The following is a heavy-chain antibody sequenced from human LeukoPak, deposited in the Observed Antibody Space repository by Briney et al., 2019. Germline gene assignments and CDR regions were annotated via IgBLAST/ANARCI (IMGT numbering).Heavy chain of an antibody. V-gene: IGHV3-21*06. J-gene: IGHJ4*02. CDR2: ISATGTIM. Sequence: PGGSLRLSCAASGFTFSYYNMNWVRQAPGKGPEWVSFISATGTIMYYADAVKGRFTISRDNAKNLLYLQMNSLRAEDTAVYYCARDSIYSDSSDYYYDYWGQGTLVTVSS. CDR3: ARDSIYSDSSDYYYDY. CDR1: GFTFSYYN. D-gene: IGHD3-22*01.